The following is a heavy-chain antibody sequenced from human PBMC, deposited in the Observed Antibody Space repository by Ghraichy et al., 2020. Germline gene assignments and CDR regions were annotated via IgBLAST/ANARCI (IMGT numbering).Heavy chain of an antibody. CDR3: ARAGGVAAAGPYYYYGMDV. CDR2: INPNSGGT. D-gene: IGHD6-13*01. CDR1: GYTFTGYY. Sequence: ASVKVSCKASGYTFTGYYMHWVRQAPGQGLEWMGWINPNSGGTNYAQKFQGRVTMTRDTSISTAYMELSRLRSDDTAVYYCARAGGVAAAGPYYYYGMDVWGQGTTVTVSS. J-gene: IGHJ6*02. V-gene: IGHV1-2*02.